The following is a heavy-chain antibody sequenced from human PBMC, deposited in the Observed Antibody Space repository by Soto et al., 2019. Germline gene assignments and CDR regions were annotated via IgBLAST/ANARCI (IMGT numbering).Heavy chain of an antibody. J-gene: IGHJ2*01. CDR3: ARDQPVVAATNWYFDL. V-gene: IGHV1-69*12. CDR2: IIPIFGTA. Sequence: QVQLVQSGAEVKKPGSSVKVSCKASGGTFSSYAISWVRQAPGQGLEWMGGIIPIFGTANYAQKFQGRVTITADESTSTAYMELSSMRSEDTAVYYCARDQPVVAATNWYFDLWGRGTLVTVSS. CDR1: GGTFSSYA. D-gene: IGHD2-15*01.